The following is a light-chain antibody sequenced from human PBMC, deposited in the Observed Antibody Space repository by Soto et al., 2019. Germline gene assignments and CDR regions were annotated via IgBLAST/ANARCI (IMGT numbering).Light chain of an antibody. CDR3: QQYDSSPLT. Sequence: DNVLPQFPGPLALAPGARATLCCRARQPISSHRYLAWYQQKPGQAPRVLIYGASRRATGIPARFSGSGSGTDFTLTISRLEPEDFAVYYCQQYDSSPLTFGGGTTGDIK. V-gene: IGKV3-20*01. CDR2: GAS. J-gene: IGKJ4*01. CDR1: QPISSHRY.